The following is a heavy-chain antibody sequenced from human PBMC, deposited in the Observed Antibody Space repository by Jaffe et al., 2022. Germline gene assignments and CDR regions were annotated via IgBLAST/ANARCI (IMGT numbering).Heavy chain of an antibody. CDR3: ARVVGDIVVVPAARNYYYYYMDV. J-gene: IGHJ6*03. V-gene: IGHV1-3*01. CDR2: INAGNGNT. Sequence: QVQLVQSGAEVKKPGASVKVSCKASGYTFTSYAMHWVRQAPGQRLEWMGWINAGNGNTKYSQKFQGRVTITRDTSASTAYMELSSLRSEDTAVYYCARVVGDIVVVPAARNYYYYYMDVWGKGTTVTVSS. CDR1: GYTFTSYA. D-gene: IGHD2-2*01.